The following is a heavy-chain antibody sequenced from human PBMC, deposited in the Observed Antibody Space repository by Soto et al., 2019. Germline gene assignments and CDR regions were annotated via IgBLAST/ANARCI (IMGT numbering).Heavy chain of an antibody. V-gene: IGHV3-13*01. D-gene: IGHD6-13*01. CDR3: ASGGWGSSWYEGGSRIDY. J-gene: IGHJ4*02. CDR1: GFTFSSYD. Sequence: EVQLVESGGGLVQPGGSLRLSCAASGFTFSSYDMHWVRQVAGKGLEWVSAIGVAGDTYYQDSVKGRFTISRENAKNSLYLQVNSRRAEDTAVYYCASGGWGSSWYEGGSRIDYWGQGTLVTVSS. CDR2: IGVAGDT.